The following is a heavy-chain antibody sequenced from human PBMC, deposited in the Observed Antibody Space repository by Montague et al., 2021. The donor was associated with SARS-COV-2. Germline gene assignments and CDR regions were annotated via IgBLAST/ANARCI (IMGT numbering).Heavy chain of an antibody. CDR1: GGSISSYY. CDR3: ARLRRPIYCSGGSCYSYNWFDP. D-gene: IGHD2-15*01. V-gene: IGHV4-59*08. Sequence: SETLSLTCTVSGGSISSYYWSWIRRPPGKGLEWIGYIYYSGSTNYNPSLKSRVTISVDTSKNQFSLKLSSVTAADTAVYYCARLRRPIYCSGGSCYSYNWFDPWGQGTLVTVSS. J-gene: IGHJ5*02. CDR2: IYYSGST.